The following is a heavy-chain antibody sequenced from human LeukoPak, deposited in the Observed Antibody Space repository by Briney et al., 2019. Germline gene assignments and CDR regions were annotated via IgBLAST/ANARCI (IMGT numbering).Heavy chain of an antibody. CDR2: IHHSGST. J-gene: IGHJ3*02. V-gene: IGHV4-38-2*02. Sequence: PSETLSLTCIVSGYSISSGYYWGWIRQPPGKGLEWIGNIHHSGSTYYNPSLKSRVTISVDTSKNQFSLKLSSVTAADTAVYYCARETRYSSSSNAFDIWGQGTMVTVSS. D-gene: IGHD6-13*01. CDR1: GYSISSGYY. CDR3: ARETRYSSSSNAFDI.